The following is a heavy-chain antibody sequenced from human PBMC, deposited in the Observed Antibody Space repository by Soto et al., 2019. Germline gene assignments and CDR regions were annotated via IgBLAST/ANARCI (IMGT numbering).Heavy chain of an antibody. V-gene: IGHV3-30*18. CDR2: ISYDGSNK. CDR1: GFTFSSYG. J-gene: IGHJ4*02. D-gene: IGHD3-22*01. Sequence: PGGSLRLSCAASGFTFSSYGMHWVRQAPGKGLEWVAVISYDGSNKYYADSVKGRFTISRDNSKNTLYLQMNSLRAEDTAVYYCAKVSSLPYYDSAPTFDYWGQGTLVTVPQ. CDR3: AKVSSLPYYDSAPTFDY.